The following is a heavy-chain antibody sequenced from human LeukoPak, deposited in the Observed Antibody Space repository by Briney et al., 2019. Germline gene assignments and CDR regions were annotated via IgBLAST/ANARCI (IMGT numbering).Heavy chain of an antibody. V-gene: IGHV4-4*07. CDR2: IYTSGST. Sequence: PSETLSLTCTVSGGSISSYYWSWIRQPAGKGLEWIGRIYTSGSTNYNPSLKSRVTMSVDTSKNQFSLKRSSVTAADTAVYYCARTPQGYYDSSGYPMYYFDYWGQGTLVTVSS. D-gene: IGHD3-22*01. CDR1: GGSISSYY. CDR3: ARTPQGYYDSSGYPMYYFDY. J-gene: IGHJ4*02.